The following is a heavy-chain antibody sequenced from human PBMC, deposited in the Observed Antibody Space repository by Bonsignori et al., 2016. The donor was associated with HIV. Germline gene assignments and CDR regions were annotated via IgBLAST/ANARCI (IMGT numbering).Heavy chain of an antibody. CDR1: GGSFSGYY. J-gene: IGHJ4*02. V-gene: IGHV4-34*01. CDR2: INHSGDT. Sequence: GSLRLSCAVYGGSFSGYYWNWIRQPPGKGLEWIGEINHSGDTNYNPSLKSRVTMSVDTSKNQFSLNLTSVTAADAAVYYCARAVLVLRFLEWPPYFDYWGPGKPGHRLL. D-gene: IGHD3-3*01. CDR3: ARAVLVLRFLEWPPYFDY.